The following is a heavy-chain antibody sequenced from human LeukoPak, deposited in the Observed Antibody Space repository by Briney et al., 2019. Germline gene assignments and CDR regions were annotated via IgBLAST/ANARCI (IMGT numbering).Heavy chain of an antibody. CDR1: GFAFSDFS. CDR2: TRGSGSGMGSGN. V-gene: IGHV3-21*05. Sequence: GGSLRLSCAASGFAFSDFSMNWVRQAPGKGLEWVANTRGSGSGMGSGNYYAVSVKGRFTISRDDAKNSLYLQMNSLGAEDTAFYYCARDDNWGFDYWGQGALVTVSS. J-gene: IGHJ4*02. CDR3: ARDDNWGFDY. D-gene: IGHD7-27*01.